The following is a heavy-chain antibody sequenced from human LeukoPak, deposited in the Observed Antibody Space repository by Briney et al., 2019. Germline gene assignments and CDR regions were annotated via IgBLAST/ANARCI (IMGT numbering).Heavy chain of an antibody. D-gene: IGHD6-13*01. CDR1: GFTFSTYV. J-gene: IGHJ4*02. Sequence: GGSLRLSCAASGFTFSTYVMSWVRQAPGKGLEWVSAISDNGVRTYYADSVKGRFTISRDNSKNTLYLQMSSLRPEDTAVYYCLTSPVATAEGYWGQGTLVTVSS. CDR3: LTSPVATAEGY. V-gene: IGHV3-23*01. CDR2: ISDNGVRT.